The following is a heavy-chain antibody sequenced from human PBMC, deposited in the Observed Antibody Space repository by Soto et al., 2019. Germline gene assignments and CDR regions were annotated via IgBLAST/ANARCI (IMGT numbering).Heavy chain of an antibody. D-gene: IGHD3-22*01. CDR3: ASGYYDSSGYFDY. CDR2: IIPIFGTA. CDR1: GGTFSSYA. J-gene: IGHJ4*02. V-gene: IGHV1-69*01. Sequence: QVQLVQSGAEVKKPGSSVKVSCKASGGTFSSYAISWVRQAPGQGLEWMGGIIPIFGTANYAQKFQGRVTITSDESTSTAYMELIRLRSEDTAVYYCASGYYDSSGYFDYWGQGTLVTVSS.